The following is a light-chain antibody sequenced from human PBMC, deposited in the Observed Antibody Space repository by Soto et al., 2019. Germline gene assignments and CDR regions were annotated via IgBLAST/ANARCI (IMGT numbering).Light chain of an antibody. Sequence: DIQMTQSPSSLSASVGDRVTISCRASQSVSTYLNWYQQKPGKAPNLLIYAASSLQSGVPSRFSGSGSGTDFTLTISSLKPEDFATYYCQQSYIDPWTFGRGTTVEI. J-gene: IGKJ1*01. V-gene: IGKV1-39*01. CDR3: QQSYIDPWT. CDR1: QSVSTY. CDR2: AAS.